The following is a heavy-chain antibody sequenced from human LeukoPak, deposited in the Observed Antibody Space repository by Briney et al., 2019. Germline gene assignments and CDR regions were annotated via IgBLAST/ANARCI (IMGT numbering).Heavy chain of an antibody. CDR3: AMHIVVVTAPFDY. CDR2: IYYSGST. Sequence: LRLSCAASGFTFSSYSMNWVRQPPGKGLEWIGSIYYSGSTYYNPSLKSRVTISVDTSKNQFSLKLSSVTAADTAVYYCAMHIVVVTAPFDYWGQGTLVTVSS. CDR1: GFTFSSYSMN. J-gene: IGHJ4*02. D-gene: IGHD2-21*02. V-gene: IGHV4-59*05.